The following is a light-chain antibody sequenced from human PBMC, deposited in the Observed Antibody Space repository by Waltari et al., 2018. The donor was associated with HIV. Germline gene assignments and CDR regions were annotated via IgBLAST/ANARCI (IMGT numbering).Light chain of an antibody. CDR2: WAS. CDR3: QQYNGTPWT. V-gene: IGKV4-1*01. CDR1: RSVLYSSDNKNY. J-gene: IGKJ1*01. Sequence: DIVLFQSPDSLAVSLCERASIYCTSSRSVLYSSDNKNYLAWYQQKPGQPPKLLIYWASTRQSGVPERFSGSGSGTDFTLTINSLQAEDVAVYFCQQYNGTPWTFGQGTKVEI.